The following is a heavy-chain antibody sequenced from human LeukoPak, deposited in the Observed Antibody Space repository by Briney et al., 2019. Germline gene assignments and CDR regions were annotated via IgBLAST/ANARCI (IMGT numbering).Heavy chain of an antibody. D-gene: IGHD6-13*01. V-gene: IGHV3-49*04. J-gene: IGHJ6*03. CDR3: TRVYSSSLIYYYYYMDV. Sequence: TGGSLRLSCTASGFTFGDYAMSWVRQAPGKGLEWVGFIRSKAYGGTTEYAASVKGRFTISRDDSKSIAYLQMNSLKTEDTAVYYCTRVYSSSLIYYYYYMDVWGKGTTVTISS. CDR2: IRSKAYGGTT. CDR1: GFTFGDYA.